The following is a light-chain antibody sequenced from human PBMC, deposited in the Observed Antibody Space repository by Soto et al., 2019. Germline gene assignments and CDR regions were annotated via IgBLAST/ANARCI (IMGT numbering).Light chain of an antibody. CDR2: GNS. V-gene: IGLV1-40*01. J-gene: IGLJ2*01. CDR3: QSYDGSLSGSVV. CDR1: SSNIGANSD. Sequence: QPVLTQPPSVSGAPGQRVTISCTGSSSNIGANSDVHWYQQLPGTVPKLLIYGNSNRPSGVPDRFSGSKSGTSASLAITGLQAEDEADYYCQSYDGSLSGSVVFGGGTKLTVL.